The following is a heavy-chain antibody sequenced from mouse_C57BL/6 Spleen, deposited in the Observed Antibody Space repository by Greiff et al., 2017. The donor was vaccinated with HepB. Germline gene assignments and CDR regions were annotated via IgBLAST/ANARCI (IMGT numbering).Heavy chain of an antibody. V-gene: IGHV1-80*01. J-gene: IGHJ2*01. D-gene: IGHD1-1*01. CDR1: GYAFSSYW. CDR2: IYPGDGDT. Sequence: VQLKESGAELVKPGASVKISCKASGYAFSSYWMNWVKQRPGKGLEWIGQIYPGDGDTNYNGKFKGKATLTADKSSSTAYMQLSSLTSEDSAVYFCARRAYYGSSFDYWGQGTTLTVSS. CDR3: ARRAYYGSSFDY.